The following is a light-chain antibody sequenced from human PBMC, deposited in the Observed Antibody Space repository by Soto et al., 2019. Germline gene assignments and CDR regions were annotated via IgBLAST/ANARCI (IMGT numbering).Light chain of an antibody. CDR3: QQYNVDPWT. Sequence: DIQMTQSPSTLSASVGDRVTITCRASQSISSWLAWYQQKAGEAPKLLIYEASSLQGGVPSRFSGSGSGTEFTLTISGLQSDDFATFYCQQYNVDPWTFGQGTSVDIK. J-gene: IGKJ1*01. CDR2: EAS. V-gene: IGKV1-5*03. CDR1: QSISSW.